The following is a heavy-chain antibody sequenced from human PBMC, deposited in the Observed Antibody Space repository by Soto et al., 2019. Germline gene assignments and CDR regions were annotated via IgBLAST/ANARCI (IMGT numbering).Heavy chain of an antibody. D-gene: IGHD2-21*01. CDR2: IITVLGTT. CDR1: GDTFSSYA. V-gene: IGHV1-69*08. CDR3: ARRRYCGYDCYHKHYNGMDV. J-gene: IGHJ6*02. Sequence: QVQLVQSGAELKKTGSSVKVSCRASGDTFSSYAVNWVRQAPGRGLEWMGRIITVLGTTDYEQNFKGRVTITAEQATKTVYMELSSLRSEDTAVYYCARRRYCGYDCYHKHYNGMDVWGPGTTVTVAS.